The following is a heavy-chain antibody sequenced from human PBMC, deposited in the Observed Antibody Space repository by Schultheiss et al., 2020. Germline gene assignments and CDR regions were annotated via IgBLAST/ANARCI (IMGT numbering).Heavy chain of an antibody. CDR3: ARDHLAVDGTDFEY. J-gene: IGHJ4*02. V-gene: IGHV4-59*12. D-gene: IGHD6-13*01. Sequence: SETLSLTCTVSGGSISSYYWSWIRQPPGKGLEWIGYIYYSGSTNYTPSLKSRVTMSVDTSKNQFSLKLSSVTAADTAVYYCARDHLAVDGTDFEYWGQGTLVTVSS. CDR2: IYYSGST. CDR1: GGSISSYY.